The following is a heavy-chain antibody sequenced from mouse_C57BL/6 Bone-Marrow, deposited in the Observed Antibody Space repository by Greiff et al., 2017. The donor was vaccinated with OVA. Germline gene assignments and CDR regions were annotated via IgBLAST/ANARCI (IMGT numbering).Heavy chain of an antibody. V-gene: IGHV1-39*01. Sequence: EVQLQESGPELVKPGASVKISCKASGYSFTDYNMNWVKQSTGKSLEWIGVINPNYGTTSYNQKFKGKATLTVDQSSSTAYMQLNSLTSEDSAVYYCASLYGSSPWFANWGQGTLVTVSA. CDR3: ASLYGSSPWFAN. J-gene: IGHJ3*01. CDR2: INPNYGTT. D-gene: IGHD1-1*01. CDR1: GYSFTDYN.